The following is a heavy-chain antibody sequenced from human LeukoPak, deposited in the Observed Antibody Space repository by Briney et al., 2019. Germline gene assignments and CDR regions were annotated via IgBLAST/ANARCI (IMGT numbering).Heavy chain of an antibody. CDR1: GGSIDSRIYF. J-gene: IGHJ5*02. CDR3: RRHCPYPPCNWLNP. CDR2: IHYNEST. V-gene: IGHV4-39*01. Sequence: SETLSLTCSVSGGSIDSRIYFWGWIRQFPGKGLEWIGNIHYNESTYHNPSLQNRVTMSVDTSNNQFSLSLTSVTAADTAIYYWRRHCPYPPCNWLNPWGQGTLVTVSS.